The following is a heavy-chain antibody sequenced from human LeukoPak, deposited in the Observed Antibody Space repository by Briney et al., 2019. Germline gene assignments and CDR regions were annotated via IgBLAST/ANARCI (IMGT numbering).Heavy chain of an antibody. CDR3: AKDGADYYGSEK. J-gene: IGHJ4*02. Sequence: GGSLRLSCAASGFTFSSYAMSWVRQAPGKGLEWVPAISGSGGSTYYADSVKGRFTISRDNSKNTLYLQMNSLRAEDTAVYYCAKDGADYYGSEKWGQGTLVTVSS. V-gene: IGHV3-23*01. CDR2: ISGSGGST. D-gene: IGHD3-10*01. CDR1: GFTFSSYA.